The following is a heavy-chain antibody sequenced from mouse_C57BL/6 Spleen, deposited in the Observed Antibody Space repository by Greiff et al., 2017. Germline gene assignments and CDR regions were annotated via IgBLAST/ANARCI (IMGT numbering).Heavy chain of an antibody. CDR1: GFTFSSYG. CDR2: ISDGGSYT. CDR3: AREEKTVVAFDY. D-gene: IGHD1-1*01. Sequence: VQLKESGGDLVKPGGSLKLSCAASGFTFSSYGMSWVRQTPDKRLEWVATISDGGSYTYYPDTVKGRFTISRDNAKNNLYLQMCHLKSEDTAMYYCAREEKTVVAFDYWGQGTTLTVSS. J-gene: IGHJ2*01. V-gene: IGHV5-4*01.